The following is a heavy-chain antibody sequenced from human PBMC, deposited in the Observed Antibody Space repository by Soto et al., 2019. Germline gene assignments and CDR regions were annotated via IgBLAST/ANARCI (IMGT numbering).Heavy chain of an antibody. J-gene: IGHJ4*02. D-gene: IGHD6-19*01. Sequence: GASVKVSCKASGFTFTSSAVQWVRQARGQRLEWIGWIVVGSGNTNYAQKFQERVTITRDMSTSTAYMELSSLGSEDTAVYYCAAGHSSGWYVYYFDYWGQGTLVTVSS. CDR3: AAGHSSGWYVYYFDY. CDR2: IVVGSGNT. CDR1: GFTFTSSA. V-gene: IGHV1-58*01.